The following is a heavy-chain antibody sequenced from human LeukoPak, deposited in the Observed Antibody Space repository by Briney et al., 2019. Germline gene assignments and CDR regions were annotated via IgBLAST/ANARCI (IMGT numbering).Heavy chain of an antibody. Sequence: HPGGSLRLSCAASGFTFSTYSMNWVRQAPGKGLEWVSHISSSGSTIYYADSVKGRFIISRDNAKNSLYLQMSSLRDEDTAVYYCARKVPHDYWGQGTLVTVSS. V-gene: IGHV3-48*02. CDR3: ARKVPHDY. J-gene: IGHJ4*02. CDR2: ISSSGSTI. CDR1: GFTFSTYS. D-gene: IGHD3-10*01.